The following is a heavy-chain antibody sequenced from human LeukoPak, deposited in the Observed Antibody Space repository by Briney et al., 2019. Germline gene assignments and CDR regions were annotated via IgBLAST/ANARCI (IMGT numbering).Heavy chain of an antibody. J-gene: IGHJ6*03. D-gene: IGHD6-19*01. CDR3: ARDAQWLVPEGYFYYMDV. Sequence: NPGGSLRLSCAGSGFTFGRYSMNWFRQAPGKGLERVSSISSRSTNIFYADSVKGRFTTSRDNAKNSLYLQMNSLGAEDTAVYYCARDAQWLVPEGYFYYMDVWGKGTTVTVSS. CDR2: ISSRSTNI. CDR1: GFTFGRYS. V-gene: IGHV3-21*01.